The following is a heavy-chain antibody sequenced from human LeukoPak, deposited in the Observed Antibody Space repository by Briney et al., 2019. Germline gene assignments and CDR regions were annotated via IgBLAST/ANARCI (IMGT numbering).Heavy chain of an antibody. Sequence: ASVKVSCKASGYTFTGYYMHWVRQAPGQGLEWMGRINPNSGGTNYAQKFQGRVTMTRDTSISTAYMELSRLRSDDTAVYYCARDLEYDFWSGYYYYGMDVWGQGTTVTVPS. CDR3: ARDLEYDFWSGYYYYGMDV. D-gene: IGHD3-3*01. J-gene: IGHJ6*02. CDR1: GYTFTGYY. CDR2: INPNSGGT. V-gene: IGHV1-2*06.